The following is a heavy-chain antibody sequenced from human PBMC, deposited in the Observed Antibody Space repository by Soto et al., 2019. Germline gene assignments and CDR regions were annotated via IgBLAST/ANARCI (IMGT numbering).Heavy chain of an antibody. CDR2: IIPILGIA. CDR1: GGTFSSYT. CDR3: ANHDYYGSGSVDY. V-gene: IGHV1-69*02. J-gene: IGHJ4*02. D-gene: IGHD3-10*01. Sequence: ASVKVSCKASGGTFSSYTISWVRQAPGQGLEWMGRIIPILGIANYAQKFQGRVTITADKSTSTAYMELSSLRSEDTAVYYCANHDYYGSGSVDYWGQGTLVTVSS.